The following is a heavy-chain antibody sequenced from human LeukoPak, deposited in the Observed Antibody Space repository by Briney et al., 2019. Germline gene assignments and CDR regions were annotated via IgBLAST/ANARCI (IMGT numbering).Heavy chain of an antibody. Sequence: ASVKVSCKASGYTFTSYGTSWVRQAPGQGLEWMGWISAYNGNTNYAQKLQGRVTMTTDTSTSTAYMELRSLRSDDTAVYYCARAPRRITMVRGVDYWGQGTLVTVSS. CDR3: ARAPRRITMVRGVDY. CDR1: GYTFTSYG. D-gene: IGHD3-10*01. J-gene: IGHJ4*02. CDR2: ISAYNGNT. V-gene: IGHV1-18*01.